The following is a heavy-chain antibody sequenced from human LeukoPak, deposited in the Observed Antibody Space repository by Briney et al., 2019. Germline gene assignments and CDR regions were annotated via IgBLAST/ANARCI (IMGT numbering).Heavy chain of an antibody. CDR3: AKDMDYYGSGSYYNLYYGMDV. V-gene: IGHV3-43D*04. Sequence: GGSLRLSCAASGFTFDDYAMHWVRQAPGKGLEWVSLISWDGGSTYYADSVKGRFTISRDNSKNSLYLQMNSLRAEDTALYYCAKDMDYYGSGSYYNLYYGMDVWGQGTTVIVSS. CDR2: ISWDGGST. CDR1: GFTFDDYA. D-gene: IGHD3-10*01. J-gene: IGHJ6*02.